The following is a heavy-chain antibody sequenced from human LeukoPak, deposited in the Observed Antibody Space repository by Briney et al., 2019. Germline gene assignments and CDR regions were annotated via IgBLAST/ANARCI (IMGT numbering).Heavy chain of an antibody. J-gene: IGHJ6*03. CDR2: ISASRGIT. Sequence: GGSLRLSCAASGFNYSSYTMSWVRQGPGMGLEWLSYISASRGITYYADSVKGRFTISRDNAKNSLYLQMNSLRAEDTAVYYCVRGSLASGVVVYYYYYLDVWGKGTTVTVSS. V-gene: IGHV3-48*01. D-gene: IGHD3-3*01. CDR3: VRGSLASGVVVYYYYYLDV. CDR1: GFNYSSYT.